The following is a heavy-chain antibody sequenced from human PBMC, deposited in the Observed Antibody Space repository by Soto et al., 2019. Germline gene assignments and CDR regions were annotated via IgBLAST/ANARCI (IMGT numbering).Heavy chain of an antibody. CDR2: ISDSGGST. CDR1: GFTFSSYA. Sequence: GGSLRLSCAASGFTFSSYAMSWVRQAPGKGLEWVSGISDSGGSTYYADSVKGRFTISRDNSKNTPYLQMNSLRAEDTAVYYCAKGTYYYGSAPYYFDYWGQGTLVTVSS. J-gene: IGHJ4*02. CDR3: AKGTYYYGSAPYYFDY. D-gene: IGHD3-10*01. V-gene: IGHV3-23*01.